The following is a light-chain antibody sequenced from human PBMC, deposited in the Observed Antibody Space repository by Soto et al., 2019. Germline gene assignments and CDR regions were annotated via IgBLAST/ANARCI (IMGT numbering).Light chain of an antibody. Sequence: QSVLTQSPSASASLGASVKLTCTLSSGHSSYAIAWHQQQPEKGPRYLMKLDSDGSHTKGDAIPDLFSGSSSGAERYLTISSLQSEDEADYYCQTWGTGIHVVFGGGTKLTVL. CDR3: QTWGTGIHVV. J-gene: IGLJ2*01. CDR1: SGHSSYA. V-gene: IGLV4-69*01. CDR2: LDSDGSH.